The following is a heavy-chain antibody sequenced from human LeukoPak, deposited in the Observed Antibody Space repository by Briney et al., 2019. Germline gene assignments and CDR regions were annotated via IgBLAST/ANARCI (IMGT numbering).Heavy chain of an antibody. CDR3: AGDVETH. CDR1: GFTFSSSA. J-gene: IGHJ4*02. Sequence: PGRSLRLSCAASGFTFSSSAMHWVRQAPGKGLEWVAVLSYDRRNEYYADSVKGRFTISRDNSKNTVYLHMNSLRVEDTAIYYCAGDVETHWGQGTPVTVSS. CDR2: LSYDRRNE. V-gene: IGHV3-30*04.